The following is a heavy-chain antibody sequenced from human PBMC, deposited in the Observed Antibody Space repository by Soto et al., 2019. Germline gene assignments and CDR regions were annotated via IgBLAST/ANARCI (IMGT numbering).Heavy chain of an antibody. J-gene: IGHJ5*02. D-gene: IGHD3-22*01. CDR2: IYHSGST. CDR1: GGSSIGVGGS. V-gene: IGHV4-30-2*01. Sequence: SEMLCDTCGVFGGSSIGVGGSWIWIRQPPGKGLEWIGYIYHSGSTYYNPSLKSRVTISVDRSKNQFSLKLSSVTAADTAVYYCARELIVVTSGGPTGGFDPWGQGTLVTVSS. CDR3: ARELIVVTSGGPTGGFDP.